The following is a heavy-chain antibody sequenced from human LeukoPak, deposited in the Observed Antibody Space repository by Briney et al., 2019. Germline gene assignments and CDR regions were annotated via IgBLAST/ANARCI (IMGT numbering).Heavy chain of an antibody. Sequence: GGSLRLSCAASGFTFNSYSMNWVRQAPGKGLDWVSSISTSSIYIYYADSLKGRFTISRDNAKNSLYLQMNSLRAEDTAVYYCARDLAAADYWGQGTLVTVSS. D-gene: IGHD6-25*01. CDR2: ISTSSIYI. CDR3: ARDLAAADY. J-gene: IGHJ4*02. V-gene: IGHV3-21*01. CDR1: GFTFNSYS.